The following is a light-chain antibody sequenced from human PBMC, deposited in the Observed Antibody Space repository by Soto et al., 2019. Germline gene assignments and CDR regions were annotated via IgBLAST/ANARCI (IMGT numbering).Light chain of an antibody. Sequence: ELVLTQSPATLSLSAGERATLSCRASQSLCSPYLAWYQQKPGQAPLLLIYGASSRATGIPDRFSGSGSGTDFTLTISRRQPGDFAVYYCQRYDISPFPFGQGTKLEIK. CDR2: GAS. V-gene: IGKV3-20*01. CDR3: QRYDISPFP. J-gene: IGKJ2*01. CDR1: QSLCSPY.